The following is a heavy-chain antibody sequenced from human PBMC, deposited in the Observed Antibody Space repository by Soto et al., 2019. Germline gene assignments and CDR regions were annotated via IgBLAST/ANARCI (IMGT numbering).Heavy chain of an antibody. V-gene: IGHV1-18*01. D-gene: IGHD3-3*01. Sequence: PGASVKVSCKASGYTFTSYGISWVRQAPGQGLERMGWISAYNGNTNYAQKLQGRVTMTTDTSTSTAYMELRSLRSDDTAVYYCARVREIFGVVIGGYFDYWGQGTLVTVSS. CDR2: ISAYNGNT. CDR3: ARVREIFGVVIGGYFDY. CDR1: GYTFTSYG. J-gene: IGHJ4*02.